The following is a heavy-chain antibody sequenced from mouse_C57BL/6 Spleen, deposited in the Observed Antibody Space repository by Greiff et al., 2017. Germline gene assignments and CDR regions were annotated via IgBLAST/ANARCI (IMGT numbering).Heavy chain of an antibody. J-gene: IGHJ4*01. CDR2: ISSGGDYI. Sequence: EVMLVEPGEGLVKPGGSLKLSCAASGFTFSSYAMPWVRQTPEKRLEWVAYISSGGDYIYYADTVKGRFTLPRDNARNTLYLQMSSLKSEDTAMCYCTRIGREDDGCWGYAMDYWGQGTSVTVSS. CDR3: TRIGREDDGCWGYAMDY. CDR1: GFTFSSYA. D-gene: IGHD2-3*01. V-gene: IGHV5-9-1*02.